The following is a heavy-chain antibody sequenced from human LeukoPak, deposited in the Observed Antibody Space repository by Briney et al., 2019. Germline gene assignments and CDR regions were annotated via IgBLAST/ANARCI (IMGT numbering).Heavy chain of an antibody. CDR2: IIPTFGTA. Sequence: SVKVSCKASGGTFSSYAISWVRQAPGQGLEWMGGIIPTFGTANYAQKFQGRVTITADESTSTAYMELSSLRSEDTAVYYCARGLGPSTVVTPGDYWGQGTLVTVS. J-gene: IGHJ4*02. CDR3: ARGLGPSTVVTPGDY. CDR1: GGTFSSYA. D-gene: IGHD4-23*01. V-gene: IGHV1-69*13.